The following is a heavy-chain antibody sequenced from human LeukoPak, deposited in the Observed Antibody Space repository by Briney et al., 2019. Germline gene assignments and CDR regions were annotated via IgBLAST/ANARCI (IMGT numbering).Heavy chain of an antibody. D-gene: IGHD1-14*01. J-gene: IGHJ4*02. Sequence: SETLSLTCTVTGGSISISDYWWNWLRQPPGKGLEWIGNIYYSGSTYYSPSLKTRVTMSIDTSTSQFSLSLTSVTAADTAVYYCARHSSAGISHAFDYWGQGILVTVSS. V-gene: IGHV4-39*01. CDR2: IYYSGST. CDR1: GGSISISDYW. CDR3: ARHSSAGISHAFDY.